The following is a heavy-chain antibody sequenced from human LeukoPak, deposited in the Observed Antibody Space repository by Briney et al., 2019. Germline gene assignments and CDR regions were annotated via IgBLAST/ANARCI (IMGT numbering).Heavy chain of an antibody. V-gene: IGHV3-30*02. J-gene: IGHJ4*02. CDR1: GFTFSSYG. D-gene: IGHD2-2*01. Sequence: GGSLRLSCAASGFTFSSYGMPWVRQAPGKGLEWVAFIRYAGGNKYYADSVKGRFTISRDNSKNTLYLQMNSLRAEDTAVYYCAKDRVNCSSTSCYSVGGNFDYWGQGTLVTVSS. CDR3: AKDRVNCSSTSCYSVGGNFDY. CDR2: IRYAGGNK.